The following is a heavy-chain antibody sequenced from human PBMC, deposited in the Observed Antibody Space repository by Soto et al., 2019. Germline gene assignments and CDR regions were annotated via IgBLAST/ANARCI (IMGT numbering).Heavy chain of an antibody. CDR3: AKDDQYETGGSYRYRAFDY. V-gene: IGHV3-23*01. D-gene: IGHD3-16*02. CDR2: LSGSGGST. Sequence: LLESGGGLVQPGGSLRLSCAASGFIFSSYAMSWVRQAPGKGLEWVSGLSGSGGSTYYADSVKGRFTSSRDNSKNTRYVQMNSLRAEDTAVYYSAKDDQYETGGSYRYRAFDYWGQGTLVTVSS. CDR1: GFIFSSYA. J-gene: IGHJ4*02.